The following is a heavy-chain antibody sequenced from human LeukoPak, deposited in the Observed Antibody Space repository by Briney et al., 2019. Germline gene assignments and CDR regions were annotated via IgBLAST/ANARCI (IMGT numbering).Heavy chain of an antibody. Sequence: ASVKVSCKASGYTFTSYDINWVRQATGQGLEWMGWMNPNSGNTGYAQKLQGRVTMTTDTSTSTAYMELRSLRSDDTAVYYCARPRIAVGGFDPWGQGTLVTVSS. CDR3: ARPRIAVGGFDP. CDR1: GYTFTSYD. CDR2: MNPNSGNT. V-gene: IGHV1-8*01. J-gene: IGHJ5*02. D-gene: IGHD6-19*01.